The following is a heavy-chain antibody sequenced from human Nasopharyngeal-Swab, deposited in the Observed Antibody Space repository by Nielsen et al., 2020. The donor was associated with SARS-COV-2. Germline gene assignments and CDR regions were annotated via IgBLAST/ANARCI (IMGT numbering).Heavy chain of an antibody. CDR2: ISSSGSTI. CDR1: GFTFSSYE. V-gene: IGHV3-48*03. CDR3: AREASIVAAGGEYYFDY. J-gene: IGHJ4*02. D-gene: IGHD6-13*01. Sequence: GESLKISCAASGFTFSSYEMNWVRQAPGKGLEWVSYISSSGSTIYYADSVKGRFTISRDNAKNSLYLQMNSLRAEDTAVYYCAREASIVAAGGEYYFDYWGQGTLVTVSS.